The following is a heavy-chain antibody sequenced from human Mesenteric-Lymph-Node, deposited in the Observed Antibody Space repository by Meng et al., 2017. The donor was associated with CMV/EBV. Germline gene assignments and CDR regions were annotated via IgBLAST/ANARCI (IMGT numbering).Heavy chain of an antibody. J-gene: IGHJ5*02. CDR1: GGSLSSYF. Sequence: SETLSLTCTVSGGSLSSYFWSWIRQPPGKGLEWIGSIYYLGSTNYNPSLKSRVTISVDTSKNQFSLRPSSVTAADTAVYYCARVVTGVWFDPWGQGTLVTVSS. V-gene: IGHV4-59*01. D-gene: IGHD7-27*01. CDR2: IYYLGST. CDR3: ARVVTGVWFDP.